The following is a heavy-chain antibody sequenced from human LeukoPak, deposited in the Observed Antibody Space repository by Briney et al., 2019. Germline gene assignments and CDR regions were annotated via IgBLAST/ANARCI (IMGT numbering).Heavy chain of an antibody. CDR1: GGSFSGYY. CDR3: ARTDDSSGPNQVDY. Sequence: MASETLSLTCAVYGGSFSGYYWSWIRQPPGKGLEWIGEINHSGSTNYNPSLKSRVTISVDTSKNQFPLKLSSVTAADTAVYYCARTDDSSGPNQVDYWGQGTLVTVSS. V-gene: IGHV4-34*01. J-gene: IGHJ4*02. D-gene: IGHD3-22*01. CDR2: INHSGST.